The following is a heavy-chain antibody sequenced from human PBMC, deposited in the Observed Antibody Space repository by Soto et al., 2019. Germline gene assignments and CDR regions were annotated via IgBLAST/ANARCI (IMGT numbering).Heavy chain of an antibody. CDR2: ISAYNGNT. CDR3: ARFGSCPGSYCSYYGMDV. D-gene: IGHD1-26*01. J-gene: IGHJ6*02. V-gene: IGHV1-18*01. CDR1: GYTFTSYG. Sequence: QVQLVQSGAEVKKPGASVKVSCKASGYTFTSYGISWVRQAPGQGLEWMGWISAYNGNTNYAQKLQGRVTMTTDTAASTAYMGLRSLRSDDTAVYYCARFGSCPGSYCSYYGMDVWGQGTTVTVSS.